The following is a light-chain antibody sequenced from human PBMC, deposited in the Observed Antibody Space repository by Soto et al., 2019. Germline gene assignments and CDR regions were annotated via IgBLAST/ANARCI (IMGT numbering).Light chain of an antibody. CDR2: EVV. J-gene: IGLJ1*01. CDR1: SSDVGGYNY. CDR3: ASYAGGNKV. V-gene: IGLV2-11*01. Sequence: QSALTQPRSVSGSPGQSVTISCTGTSSDVGGYNYVSWYQQHPGKAPKLMIYEVVKRPSGVPDRFSGSKSGNTASLTVSGLLPEDEADYYCASYAGGNKVFGTGTKVTV.